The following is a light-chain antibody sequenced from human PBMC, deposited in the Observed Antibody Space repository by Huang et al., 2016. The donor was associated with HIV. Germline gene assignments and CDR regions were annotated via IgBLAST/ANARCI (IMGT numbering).Light chain of an antibody. Sequence: EIVMTQSPATLSVSPGEGVTLSCMAGQSISNRLAWYQEKPGQSPRLLIYGASAKATGVPARFSGSGSGTEFTLTITSLQSEDFAVYYCQQYYRWPYTFGQGTKLDIK. CDR2: GAS. CDR3: QQYYRWPYT. V-gene: IGKV3-15*01. J-gene: IGKJ2*01. CDR1: QSISNR.